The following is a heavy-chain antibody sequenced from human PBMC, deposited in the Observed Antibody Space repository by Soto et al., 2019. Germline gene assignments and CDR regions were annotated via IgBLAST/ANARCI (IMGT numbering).Heavy chain of an antibody. CDR3: ATDYSSSWSGKIDY. CDR2: FDPEDGET. J-gene: IGHJ4*02. V-gene: IGHV1-24*01. D-gene: IGHD6-13*01. CDR1: GYTLTELS. Sequence: GASVKVCCKVSGYTLTELSMHWVRQAPGKGLEWMGGFDPEDGETIYAQKFQGRVTMTEDTSTDTAYMELSSLRSEDTAVYYCATDYSSSWSGKIDYPGQGALVTVSS.